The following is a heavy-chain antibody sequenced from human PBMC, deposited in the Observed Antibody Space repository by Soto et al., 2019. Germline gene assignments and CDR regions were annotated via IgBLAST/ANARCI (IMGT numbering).Heavy chain of an antibody. CDR3: ARGRYGDY. Sequence: QVHLVQSGAEVKKPGASVKVSCQGSGYAFTTYGITWVRQAPGQGLEWMGWISAHNGNTNYAQKLQSRVTVTRATSTSTAYMELRSLRYDATAVYYCARGRYGDYWGQGALVTVSS. CDR1: GYAFTTYG. D-gene: IGHD1-1*01. CDR2: ISAHNGNT. J-gene: IGHJ4*02. V-gene: IGHV1-18*01.